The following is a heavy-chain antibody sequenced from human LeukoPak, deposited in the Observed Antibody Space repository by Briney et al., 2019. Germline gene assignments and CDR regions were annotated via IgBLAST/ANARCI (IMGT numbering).Heavy chain of an antibody. Sequence: KPSETLSLTCTVSGDSISSSSYYWGWIRQPPGKGLEWIGSIYYSGSTYYNPSLKSRVTISVDTSKNQFSLKLSSVTAADTAVYYCAITPELSGVNDAFDIWGQGTMVTVSS. V-gene: IGHV4-39*01. J-gene: IGHJ3*02. CDR2: IYYSGST. D-gene: IGHD1-26*01. CDR3: AITPELSGVNDAFDI. CDR1: GDSISSSSYY.